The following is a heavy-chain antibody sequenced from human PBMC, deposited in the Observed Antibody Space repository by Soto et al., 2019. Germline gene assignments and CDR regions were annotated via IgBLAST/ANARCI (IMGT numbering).Heavy chain of an antibody. Sequence: GGSLRLSCAASGCTFSSYSMNWVRQAPGKGLEWVSSISSSSGFIYYADSLKGRFTISRDNAKNSLYLQMNSLRAEDTAVYYCARDLHDYVSFRFDPWGQGTLVTVSS. CDR2: ISSSSGFI. CDR1: GCTFSSYS. J-gene: IGHJ5*02. V-gene: IGHV3-21*01. CDR3: ARDLHDYVSFRFDP. D-gene: IGHD3-16*01.